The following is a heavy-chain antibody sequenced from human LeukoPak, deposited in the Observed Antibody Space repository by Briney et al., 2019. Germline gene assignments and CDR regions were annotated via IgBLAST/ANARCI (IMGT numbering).Heavy chain of an antibody. V-gene: IGHV4-59*12. J-gene: IGHJ2*01. D-gene: IGHD3-22*01. CDR1: GGSISSYY. CDR2: IYYSGST. CDR3: ASMIDDWYFDL. Sequence: SETLSLTCTVSGGSISSYYWSWIRQPPGKGLEWIGDIYYSGSTNYNPYLKSRVTISVDTSKNQFSLRLSSVTAADTAVYYCASMIDDWYFDLWGRGTLVTVSS.